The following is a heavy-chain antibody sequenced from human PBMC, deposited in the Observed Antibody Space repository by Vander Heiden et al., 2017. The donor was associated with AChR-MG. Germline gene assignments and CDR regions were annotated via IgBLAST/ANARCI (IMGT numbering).Heavy chain of an antibody. J-gene: IGHJ4*02. CDR2: ISPHNGNK. CDR1: SYIFTSFD. CDR3: ARGAGLAGSFYDY. V-gene: IGHV1-18*01. D-gene: IGHD3-10*01. Sequence: QDRLVQSGGEVKKPGASVKVSCKTSSYIFTSFDINWVRQPPGQGLEWLGWISPHNGNKKYAQKFQGRVTMTTDTSTRTAFLELNSLKSDDTAVYYCARGAGLAGSFYDYWGQGTLVTVSS.